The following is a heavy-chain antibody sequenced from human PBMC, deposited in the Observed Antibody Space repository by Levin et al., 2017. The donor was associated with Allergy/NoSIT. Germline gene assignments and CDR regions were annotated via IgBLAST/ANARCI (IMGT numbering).Heavy chain of an antibody. J-gene: IGHJ6*02. CDR2: IYYSGST. CDR3: ARDRVWDRRGTFYYYGMAG. Sequence: PSETLSLTCIVSGGSINNYHWSWIRQPPGKGLEWIGYIYYSGSTNYNPSLKSRVTISVDTSKNQFSLTLSSVTAADTAVYYCARDRVWDRRGTFYYYGMAGWGQGTTVTVSS. D-gene: IGHD1-26*01. CDR1: GGSINNYH. V-gene: IGHV4-59*01.